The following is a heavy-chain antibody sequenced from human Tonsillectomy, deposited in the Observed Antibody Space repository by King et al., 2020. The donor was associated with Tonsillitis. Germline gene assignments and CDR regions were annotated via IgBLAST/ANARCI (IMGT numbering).Heavy chain of an antibody. J-gene: IGHJ4*02. V-gene: IGHV5-10-1*03. CDR3: TRPTNWNYDFDY. CDR2: IDPIDSNT. D-gene: IGHD1-7*01. CDR1: GYSLTSYW. Sequence: QLVQSGAEVKKPGESLRISCQGSGYSLTSYWISWVRQMPGKRLEWMGRIDPIDSNTNYSPSFQGHVTISVDTSISTAYLQWSSLKASDTAMYYCTRPTNWNYDFDYWGQGTLVTVSS.